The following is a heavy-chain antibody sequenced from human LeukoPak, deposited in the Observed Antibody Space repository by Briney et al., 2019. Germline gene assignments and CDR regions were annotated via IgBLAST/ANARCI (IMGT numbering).Heavy chain of an antibody. J-gene: IGHJ4*02. CDR2: IYYSGSS. CDR3: ARGPLYNWNYFDY. D-gene: IGHD1-20*01. CDR1: GVSISSYY. V-gene: IGHV4-59*01. Sequence: PSETLSLTCTVSGVSISSYYWSWIRQPPGKGLEWIGYIYYSGSSNYNPSLRGRVTISVDTSKNQFSLKLSSVTAADTAVYYCARGPLYNWNYFDYWGQGTLVTVSS.